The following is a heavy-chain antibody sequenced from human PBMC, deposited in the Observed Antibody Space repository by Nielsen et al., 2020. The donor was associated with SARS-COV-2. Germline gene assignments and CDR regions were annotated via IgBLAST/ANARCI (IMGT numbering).Heavy chain of an antibody. CDR3: AKYDSSGYYYEVYYGMDV. D-gene: IGHD3-22*01. V-gene: IGHV3-11*01. CDR2: ISSTGRRT. J-gene: IGHJ6*02. Sequence: WIRQPPGKGLEWVSYISSTGRRTYYAQSVKGRFTISRDNAKKSVYLQMNSLRVEDTAVYYCAKYDSSGYYYEVYYGMDVWGQGTTVTVSS.